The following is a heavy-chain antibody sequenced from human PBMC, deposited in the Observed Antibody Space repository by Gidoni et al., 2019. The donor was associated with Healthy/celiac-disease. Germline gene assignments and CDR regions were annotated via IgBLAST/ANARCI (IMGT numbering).Heavy chain of an antibody. CDR1: GFTFSRYA. CDR3: AKGAGVLRFLEWLFFDY. J-gene: IGHJ4*02. CDR2: ISGSGGST. V-gene: IGHV3-23*01. Sequence: EVQLLESGGGLVQPGGSLRLSCAASGFTFSRYAMSWVLQAPGKGLDGVSAISGSGGSTYYADSVKGRFTISRDNSKNTLYLQMNSLRAEDTAVYYCAKGAGVLRFLEWLFFDYWGQGTLVTVSS. D-gene: IGHD3-3*01.